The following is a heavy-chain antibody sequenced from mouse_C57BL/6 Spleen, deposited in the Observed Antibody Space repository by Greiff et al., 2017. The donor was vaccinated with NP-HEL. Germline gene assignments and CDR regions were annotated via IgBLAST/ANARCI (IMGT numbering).Heavy chain of an antibody. V-gene: IGHV1-26*01. J-gene: IGHJ3*01. Sequence: VQLQQSGPELVKPGASVKISCKASGYTFTDYYMNWVKQSHGKSLEWIGDINPNNGGTSYNQKFKGQATLTVDKSSSTAYLELRSLTAECSAVYYCARAGDYGARAWFAYWGQGTLVTVSA. CDR3: ARAGDYGARAWFAY. CDR1: GYTFTDYY. D-gene: IGHD2-4*01. CDR2: INPNNGGT.